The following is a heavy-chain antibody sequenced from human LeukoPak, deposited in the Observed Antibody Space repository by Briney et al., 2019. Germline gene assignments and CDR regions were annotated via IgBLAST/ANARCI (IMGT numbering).Heavy chain of an antibody. V-gene: IGHV4-59*08. CDR1: GDSISSYY. J-gene: IGHJ4*02. D-gene: IGHD5-12*01. CDR2: IYYSGST. CDR3: ARHPGGYPYYFDY. Sequence: SETLSLTCTVSGDSISSYYWSWIRQPPGKGLERIGYIYYSGSTNYNPSLKSRVTISVDTSKNQFSLKLSSVTAADTAVYYCARHPGGYPYYFDYWGQGTLVTVSS.